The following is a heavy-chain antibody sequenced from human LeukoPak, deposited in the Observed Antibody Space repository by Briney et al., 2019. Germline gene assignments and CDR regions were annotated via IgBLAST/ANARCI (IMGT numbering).Heavy chain of an antibody. V-gene: IGHV4-39*01. Sequence: SETLSLTCTVSGGSVSSSSYYWGWMRQPPGKGLEWIGSIYYSGTTYYNPSLKSRVTISVDTSKNQISLKMGSVTAADTAVYYCARSSYNSGRRFDYWGQGTLLTVSS. J-gene: IGHJ4*02. CDR2: IYYSGTT. CDR1: GGSVSSSSYY. CDR3: ARSSYNSGRRFDY. D-gene: IGHD3-10*01.